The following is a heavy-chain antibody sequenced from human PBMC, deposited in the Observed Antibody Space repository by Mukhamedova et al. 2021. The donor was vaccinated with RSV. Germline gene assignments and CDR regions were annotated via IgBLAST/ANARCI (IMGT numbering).Heavy chain of an antibody. CDR3: ASLRITMVWGVFIMKNTSGWFDP. J-gene: IGHJ5*02. D-gene: IGHD3-10*01. Sequence: EWIGSIYYSGSTYYNPSLKSRVTISVDTSKNQFSLKLSSVTAADTAVYYCASLRITMVWGVFIMKNTSGWFDPCGQGTLVTVPS. V-gene: IGHV4-39*01. CDR2: IYYSGST.